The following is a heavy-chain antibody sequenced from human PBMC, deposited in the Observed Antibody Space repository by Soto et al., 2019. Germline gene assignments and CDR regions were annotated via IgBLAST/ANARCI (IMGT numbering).Heavy chain of an antibody. Sequence: QVQLVQSGAEVRKPGASVKVSCEASGYTFTSYYMNWVRQAPGQGLEWMGIINPSGGTTSYAQKFQGRVTMTRDTSTSTVYMELSSLKSEDTAVYYCARAKYTSSSLDYWGQGTLVTVSS. V-gene: IGHV1-46*01. J-gene: IGHJ4*02. CDR2: INPSGGTT. CDR1: GYTFTSYY. CDR3: ARAKYTSSSLDY. D-gene: IGHD6-6*01.